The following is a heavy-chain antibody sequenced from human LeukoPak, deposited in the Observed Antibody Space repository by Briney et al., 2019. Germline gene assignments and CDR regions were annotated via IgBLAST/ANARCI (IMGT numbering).Heavy chain of an antibody. CDR2: IYQSGST. CDR3: ARTPWNIVATITTPAPLLFDN. V-gene: IGHV4-30-2*02. J-gene: IGHJ4*02. Sequence: SQTLSLTCTVSGGSISSGGYYWSWIRQPPGKGLEWIGYIYQSGSTNYNPSLKSRVTISIDTSKNQFSLKLSSVTAADTAVYYCARTPWNIVATITTPAPLLFDNWGQGTLVTVSS. D-gene: IGHD5-12*01. CDR1: GGSISSGGYY.